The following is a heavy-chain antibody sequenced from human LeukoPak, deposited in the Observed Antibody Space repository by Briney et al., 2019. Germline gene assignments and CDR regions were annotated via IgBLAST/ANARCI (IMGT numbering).Heavy chain of an antibody. D-gene: IGHD3-22*01. CDR3: ARDQDYYDSSGYFRSDDAFDI. J-gene: IGHJ3*02. CDR1: GYTFTSYG. CDR2: ISAYNGNT. V-gene: IGHV1-18*01. Sequence: GASVKVSCKASGYTFTSYGISWVRQAPGQGLEWMGWISAYNGNTNYAQKLQGRVTMTTDTSTSTAYMELRSLRSDDTAVYYCARDQDYYDSSGYFRSDDAFDIWGQGTMVTVSS.